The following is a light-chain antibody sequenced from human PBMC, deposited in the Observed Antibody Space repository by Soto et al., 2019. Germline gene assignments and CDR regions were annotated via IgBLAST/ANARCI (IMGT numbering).Light chain of an antibody. CDR3: QQTYATPIT. CDR2: GAS. Sequence: DIPMTQSPYSLSASVGDRFTMACRASHPISNYLNWYQHRPGKAPKLLIYGASTLQSGVPSRFSGSESGTDFTLTITSLQPEDCATYYCQQTYATPITFGQGTRLEIK. V-gene: IGKV1-39*01. CDR1: HPISNY. J-gene: IGKJ5*01.